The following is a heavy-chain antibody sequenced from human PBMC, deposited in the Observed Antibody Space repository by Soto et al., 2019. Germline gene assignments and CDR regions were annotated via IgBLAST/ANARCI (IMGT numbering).Heavy chain of an antibody. V-gene: IGHV4-34*01. CDR1: GGSFSGYY. CDR3: ARGSAGGVVPASTTSCGMHV. D-gene: IGHD2-2*01. J-gene: IGHJ6*02. Sequence: SETLSLTCAVYGGSFSGYYWSWIRQPPGKGLEWIGEINHSGSTNYNPSLKSRVTISVDTSKNQFSLKLSSVTAADTAVYYCARGSAGGVVPASTTSCGMHVWGQGTTVTVSS. CDR2: INHSGST.